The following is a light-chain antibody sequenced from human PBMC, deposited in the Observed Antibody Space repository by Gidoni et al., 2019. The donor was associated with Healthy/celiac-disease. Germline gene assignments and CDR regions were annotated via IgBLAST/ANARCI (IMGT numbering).Light chain of an antibody. V-gene: IGKV4-1*01. CDR2: WAS. J-gene: IGKJ3*01. CDR3: QQYYSTPFT. CDR1: QSVVYSSNNKNY. Sequence: IVITPSPDSLAVSLGERATINCKSTQSVVYSSNNKNYLAWYQQKPGQPPKLLIYWASTRESGVPDRFSGSGSGTDFTLTISSLQAEDVAVYYCQQYYSTPFTFXPXTKVDIK.